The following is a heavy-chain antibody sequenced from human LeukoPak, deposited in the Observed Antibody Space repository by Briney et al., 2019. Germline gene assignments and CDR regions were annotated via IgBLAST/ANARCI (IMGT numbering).Heavy chain of an antibody. V-gene: IGHV1-69*13. J-gene: IGHJ4*02. CDR3: ARMTGQSVGPHEDV. Sequence: SVKVSCKASGGTFSSYAISWVRQAPGQGLEWMGGISPFFGTANYAQQFQGRVTIAADESTSTAYMELSSLRSEDTAVYYCARMTGQSVGPHEDVWGQGTLVTVSS. CDR2: ISPFFGTA. D-gene: IGHD5-24*01. CDR1: GGTFSSYA.